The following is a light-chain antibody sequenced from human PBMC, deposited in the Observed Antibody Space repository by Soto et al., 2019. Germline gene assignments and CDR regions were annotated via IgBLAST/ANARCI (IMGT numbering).Light chain of an antibody. J-gene: IGLJ2*01. V-gene: IGLV1-44*01. CDR1: GSSIGTNT. Sequence: QSVLTQPPSESGTPGQRVTISCSGSGSSIGTNTVNWYRQLPGTTPKLLIYGDNQRPSGVPDRFSGSKSGTSASLAISGLQSEDEAEYYCAAWDGSLNNVLFGGGTKVTVL. CDR3: AAWDGSLNNVL. CDR2: GDN.